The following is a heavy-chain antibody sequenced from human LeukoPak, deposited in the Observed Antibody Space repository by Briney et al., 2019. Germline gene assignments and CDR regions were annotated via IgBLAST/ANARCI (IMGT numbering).Heavy chain of an antibody. CDR2: ISSRSSTI. J-gene: IGHJ4*02. D-gene: IGHD3-9*01. CDR1: GFTFSNFG. CDR3: ARDEGNTGYYY. Sequence: GGSLRLSCAASGFTFSNFGVNWVRQAPGKGLEWVSYISSRSSTIYYADSVRGRCTISRDNAKNSLYLQMNSLRAEDTAVYYCARDEGNTGYYYWGQGTLVTVSS. V-gene: IGHV3-48*04.